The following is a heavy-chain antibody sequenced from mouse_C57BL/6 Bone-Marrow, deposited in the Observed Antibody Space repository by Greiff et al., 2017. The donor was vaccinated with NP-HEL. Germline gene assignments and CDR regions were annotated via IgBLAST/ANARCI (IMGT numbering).Heavy chain of an antibody. D-gene: IGHD2-5*01. CDR3: ARDNYSNPFDY. CDR2: INYDGSST. Sequence: EVQWVESEGGLVQPGSSMKLSCTASGFTFSDYYMAWVRQVPEKGLEWVANINYDGSSTYYLDSLKSRFIISRDNAKNILYLQMSSLKSEDTATYYCARDNYSNPFDYWGQGTTLTVSS. CDR1: GFTFSDYY. J-gene: IGHJ2*01. V-gene: IGHV5-16*01.